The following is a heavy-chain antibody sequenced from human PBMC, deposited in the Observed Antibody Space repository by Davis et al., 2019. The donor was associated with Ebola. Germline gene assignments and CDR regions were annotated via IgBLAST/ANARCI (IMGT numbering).Heavy chain of an antibody. CDR3: ARDGVTTPLDY. CDR1: GGTFSSYG. V-gene: IGHV1-18*01. J-gene: IGHJ4*02. CDR2: ISAYNGNT. Sequence: ASMKVSCKASGGTFSSYGISWVRQAPGQGLEWMGWISAYNGNTNYAQKLQGRVTMTTDTSTSTAYMELRSLRSEDTAVYYCARDGVTTPLDYWGQGTLVTVSS. D-gene: IGHD4-11*01.